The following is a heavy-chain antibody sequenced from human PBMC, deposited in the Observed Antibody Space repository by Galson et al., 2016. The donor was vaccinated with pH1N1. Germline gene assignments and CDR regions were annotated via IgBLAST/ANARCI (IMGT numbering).Heavy chain of an antibody. V-gene: IGHV5-51*01. CDR2: IWLGGSLI. J-gene: IGHJ3*02. CDR1: GSKFASSW. D-gene: IGHD4-17*01. Sequence: QSGAEVKKPGESLKTSCKGSGSKFASSWIVWVRQMPGKGLEWMGIIWLGGSLIRYKPSFQGQVTISADKSINIVYLEWSSLKASDTATYYCARQNDYGDYRGDAFDIWGQGTLVTVSS. CDR3: ARQNDYGDYRGDAFDI.